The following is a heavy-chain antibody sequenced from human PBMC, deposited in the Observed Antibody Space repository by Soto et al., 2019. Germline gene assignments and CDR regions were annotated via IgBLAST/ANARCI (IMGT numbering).Heavy chain of an antibody. J-gene: IGHJ6*02. Sequence: GASVKVSCKASGYTFSNDGINWVRQAPGQGLEWMGWISAYNGNTEYARNFQGRVTMTTDTSTSTAYMELRSLRSDDTAVYSCARGGPTSADYYYGMDVWGLGTTVTVSS. D-gene: IGHD3-10*01. CDR3: ARGGPTSADYYYGMDV. CDR1: GYTFSNDG. V-gene: IGHV1-18*01. CDR2: ISAYNGNT.